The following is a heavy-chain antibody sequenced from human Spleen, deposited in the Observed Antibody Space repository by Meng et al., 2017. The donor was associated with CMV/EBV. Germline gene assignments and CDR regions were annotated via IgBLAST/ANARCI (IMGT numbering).Heavy chain of an antibody. CDR2: INPNSGTT. CDR3: VRSSNPYYYYGMDV. CDR1: GYTFTGYY. V-gene: IGHV1-2*02. D-gene: IGHD4-11*01. Sequence: ASVKVSCKASGYTFTGYYMHWVRQAPGQGLEWMGWINPNSGTTNYAQKFQGRVTMTRDTSISTAYMELSRLRSDDTAVYYCVRSSNPYYYYGMDVWGQGTTVTVSS. J-gene: IGHJ6*02.